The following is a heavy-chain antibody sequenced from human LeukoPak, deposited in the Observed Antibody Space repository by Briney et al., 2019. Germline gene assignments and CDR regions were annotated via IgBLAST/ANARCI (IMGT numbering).Heavy chain of an antibody. J-gene: IGHJ4*02. CDR1: GYTFISYG. Sequence: ASVKVSCKASGYTFISYGISWVRQAPGQGLEWMGRINPNSGGTNYAQKFQGRVTMTRDTSISTAYMELSRLRSDDTAVYYCARADSDYGDYGYWGQGTLVTVSS. CDR3: ARADSDYGDYGY. V-gene: IGHV1-2*06. D-gene: IGHD4-17*01. CDR2: INPNSGGT.